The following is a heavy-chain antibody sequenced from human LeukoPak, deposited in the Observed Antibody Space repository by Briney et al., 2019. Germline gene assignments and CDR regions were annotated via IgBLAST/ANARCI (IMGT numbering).Heavy chain of an antibody. CDR3: ARFGVDTAMGNYYYGMDV. D-gene: IGHD5-18*01. J-gene: IGHJ6*02. V-gene: IGHV1-8*01. Sequence: ASVTVSCKASGHTFTSYDINWLRQATGQGLEWMGWMNPNSGNTGYAQKFQGRVTMTRNTSISTAYMELSSLRSEDTAVYYCARFGVDTAMGNYYYGMDVWGQGTTVTVSS. CDR1: GHTFTSYD. CDR2: MNPNSGNT.